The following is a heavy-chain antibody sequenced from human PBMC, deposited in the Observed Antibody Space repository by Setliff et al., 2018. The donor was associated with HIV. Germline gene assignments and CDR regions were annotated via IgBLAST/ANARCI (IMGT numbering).Heavy chain of an antibody. V-gene: IGHV4-61*08. CDR1: GGSISSGGYY. Sequence: SETLSLTCTVSGGSISSGGYYWSWIRQPPGQGLEWIGYVHYSGTTNYNPSLKSRVTLSVDTSKKQFSLKLSSVTAADTAVYYCARWRDNCNSGFDYWGQGTLVTVSS. CDR2: VHYSGTT. CDR3: ARWRDNCNSGFDY. D-gene: IGHD1-7*01. J-gene: IGHJ4*02.